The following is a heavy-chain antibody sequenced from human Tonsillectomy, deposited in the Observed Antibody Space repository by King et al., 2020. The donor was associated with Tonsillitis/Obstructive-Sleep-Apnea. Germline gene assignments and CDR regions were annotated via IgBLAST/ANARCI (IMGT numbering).Heavy chain of an antibody. D-gene: IGHD5-12*01. J-gene: IGHJ3*02. CDR3: AREMSGYGLDAFDI. V-gene: IGHV4-34*01. Sequence: HVQLQQWGAGLLKPSETLSLTCAVYGGSFSGYYWSWIRQPPGKGLEWIGEINHSGSSNYNPSLKSRVTISVDTSNNQFSLKLSPVTAADTAVYYCAREMSGYGLDAFDIWGHGTMVTVSS. CDR2: INHSGSS. CDR1: GGSFSGYY.